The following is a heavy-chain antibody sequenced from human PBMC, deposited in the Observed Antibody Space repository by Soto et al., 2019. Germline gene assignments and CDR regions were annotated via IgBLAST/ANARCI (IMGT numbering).Heavy chain of an antibody. J-gene: IGHJ6*02. CDR2: ISGSGGST. CDR3: AKDYVYYGSGSYSTTIYYYYGMDV. V-gene: IGHV3-23*01. Sequence: GGSLRLSCVGSGFTFSSYAMSWVRQAPGKGLEWVSAISGSGGSTYYADSVKGRFTISRDNSKNTLYLQMNSLRAEDTAVYYCAKDYVYYGSGSYSTTIYYYYGMDVWGQGTTVTVS. D-gene: IGHD3-10*01. CDR1: GFTFSSYA.